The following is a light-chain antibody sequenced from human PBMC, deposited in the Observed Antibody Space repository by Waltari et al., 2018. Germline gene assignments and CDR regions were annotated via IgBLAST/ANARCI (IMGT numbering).Light chain of an antibody. CDR3: AGWDDSLNGPV. Sequence: QSVLTQPPSASGTPGQRVTISCSGSLSTIESNPATWYRQLPGPAPKLLIYGDNRRPSGVPDRFSGSKSGTSASLAISGLQSADEADYYCAGWDDSLNGPVFGGGTKLTVL. CDR2: GDN. CDR1: LSTIESNP. J-gene: IGLJ3*02. V-gene: IGLV1-44*01.